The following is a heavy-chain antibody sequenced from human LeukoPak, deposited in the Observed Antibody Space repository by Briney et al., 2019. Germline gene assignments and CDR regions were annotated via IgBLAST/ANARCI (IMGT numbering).Heavy chain of an antibody. J-gene: IGHJ4*02. CDR2: ISYDGSNK. V-gene: IGHV3-30-3*01. Sequence: GGSLRLSCAASGFTFSSYAMHWVRQAPGKGLEWVAVISYDGSNKYYADSVKGRFTISRDNSKNTLYLQMNSLRAEDTAVYYCAKDRPSRNTMIVVVMSRLGKYYFDYWGQGTLVTVSS. D-gene: IGHD3-22*01. CDR3: AKDRPSRNTMIVVVMSRLGKYYFDY. CDR1: GFTFSSYA.